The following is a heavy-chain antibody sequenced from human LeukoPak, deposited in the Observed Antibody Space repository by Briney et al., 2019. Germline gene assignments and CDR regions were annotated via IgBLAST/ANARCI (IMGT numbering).Heavy chain of an antibody. Sequence: ASVKVSCKASGYTFSGYGFRWVRQAPGQGLAWMGWISAYSGNTKYAQKYQARVTLTTDTSTSTAYMELRSLRSDDTAVYYCARGGGSYGDYSLWLGYWGQGTLVTVSS. D-gene: IGHD4-17*01. CDR1: GYTFSGYG. CDR3: ARGGGSYGDYSLWLGY. CDR2: ISAYSGNT. J-gene: IGHJ4*02. V-gene: IGHV1-18*01.